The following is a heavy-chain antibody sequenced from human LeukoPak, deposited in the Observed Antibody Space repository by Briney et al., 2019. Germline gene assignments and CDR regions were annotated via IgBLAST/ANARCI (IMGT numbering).Heavy chain of an antibody. Sequence: GGSLRLSCAASGFTFSSYAMNWVRQAPGKGLEWVSGISWNSGSIRYADSVRGRFTISRDNAKNSLYLQMSSLRGEDTAFYYCATSVVVTAPSFDYWGQGTLVTVSS. CDR2: ISWNSGSI. J-gene: IGHJ4*02. D-gene: IGHD2-21*02. CDR3: ATSVVVTAPSFDY. CDR1: GFTFSSYA. V-gene: IGHV3-9*01.